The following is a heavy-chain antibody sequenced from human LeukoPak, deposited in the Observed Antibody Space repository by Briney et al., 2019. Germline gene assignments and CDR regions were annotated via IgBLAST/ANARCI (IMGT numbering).Heavy chain of an antibody. J-gene: IGHJ4*02. CDR2: IYYSGGT. CDR1: GGSISSYY. CDR3: ARGGTAFDY. Sequence: SETLSLTCTVSGGSISSYYWSWIRQSPGKELEWIGYIYYSGGTNYSPSLKSRVTISVDTSKNQFSLKLTSVTAADTAVYYCARGGTAFDYWGQGTLVTVSS. D-gene: IGHD3-16*01. V-gene: IGHV4-59*01.